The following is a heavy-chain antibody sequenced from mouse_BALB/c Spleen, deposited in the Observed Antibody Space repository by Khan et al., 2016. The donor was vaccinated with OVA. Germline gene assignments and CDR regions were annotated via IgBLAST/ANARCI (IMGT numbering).Heavy chain of an antibody. D-gene: IGHD2-4*01. CDR2: IWSGGST. J-gene: IGHJ3*01. V-gene: IGHV2-2*02. Sequence: VELVESGPGLVQPSQSLSITCTVSGFSLTNHGVHWVRQSPGKGLEWLGVIWSGGSTDYHAAFISRLSISKDNSKSQVFFKMNSLQPNDTAMYYCARNYDYDEGLAYWGQGTLVTVSA. CDR3: ARNYDYDEGLAY. CDR1: GFSLTNHG.